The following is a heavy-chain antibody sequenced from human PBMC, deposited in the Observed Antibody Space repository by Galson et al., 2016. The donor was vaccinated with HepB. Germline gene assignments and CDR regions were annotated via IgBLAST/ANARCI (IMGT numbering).Heavy chain of an antibody. CDR3: ARVRIDWELRGVFDH. CDR2: ISAYNGNT. D-gene: IGHD1-7*01. V-gene: IGHV1-18*04. Sequence: SVKVSCKASGYTFTSYGINWVRQAPGQGLEWMGWISAYNGNTNYAQKFQGRVTMTTDTSTSTANMELRSLRYDDTAVYYCARVRIDWELRGVFDHWGQGTLVTVSS. CDR1: GYTFTSYG. J-gene: IGHJ4*02.